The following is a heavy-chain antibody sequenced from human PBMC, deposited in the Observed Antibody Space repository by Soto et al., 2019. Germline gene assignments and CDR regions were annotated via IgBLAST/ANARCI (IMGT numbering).Heavy chain of an antibody. Sequence: ASVKVSCKASGYTFTSYGISWGRQAPGQGLEWMGWISAYNGNTNYAQKLQGRVTMTTDTSTSTAYMELRSLRSDDTAVYYCARDFSGVGYYYYYGMDVWGQGTTVTVSS. V-gene: IGHV1-18*01. CDR2: ISAYNGNT. D-gene: IGHD7-27*01. CDR3: ARDFSGVGYYYYYGMDV. CDR1: GYTFTSYG. J-gene: IGHJ6*02.